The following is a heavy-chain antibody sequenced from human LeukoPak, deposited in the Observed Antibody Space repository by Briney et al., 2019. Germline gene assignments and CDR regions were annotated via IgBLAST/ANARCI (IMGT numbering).Heavy chain of an antibody. CDR1: GGSISSGGYY. V-gene: IGHV4-31*03. D-gene: IGHD6-13*01. Sequence: SETLSLTCTVSGGSISSGGYYWSWIRQHPGKGLAWMGYIYYSGSTCYNPSLKSRVTISVDTSKHQFSLKLSSVTAADTAVYYCASNSQSIAAASGERYYYMDVWGKGTTVTVSS. J-gene: IGHJ6*03. CDR2: IYYSGST. CDR3: ASNSQSIAAASGERYYYMDV.